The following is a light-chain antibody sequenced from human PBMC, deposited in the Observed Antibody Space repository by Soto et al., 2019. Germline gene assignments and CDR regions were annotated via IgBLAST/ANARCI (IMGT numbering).Light chain of an antibody. Sequence: QSALAKPRSVSGSPGQSVTISCSGTISDVGGYNSVSWYQQFPGKAPKLMIYDVTKRPSGVPDRFSGSKSGNTASLTISGLQAEDEADYYCCSYAASYPLVLSGGTKVTVL. CDR1: ISDVGGYNS. CDR2: DVT. J-gene: IGLJ2*01. CDR3: CSYAASYPLV. V-gene: IGLV2-11*01.